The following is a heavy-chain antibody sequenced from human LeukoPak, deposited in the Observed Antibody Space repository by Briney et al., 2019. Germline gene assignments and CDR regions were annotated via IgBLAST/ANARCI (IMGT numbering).Heavy chain of an antibody. CDR2: INPNSGGT. Sequence: ASVKVSCKVSGYTFTGYYMHWVRQAPGQGLEWMGWINPNSGGTNYAQKFQGRVTMTRDTSISTAYMELSRLRSDDTAVYYCARDLATYYDFRSGYYFDYWGQGTLVTVSS. V-gene: IGHV1-2*02. CDR1: GYTFTGYY. D-gene: IGHD3-3*01. CDR3: ARDLATYYDFRSGYYFDY. J-gene: IGHJ4*02.